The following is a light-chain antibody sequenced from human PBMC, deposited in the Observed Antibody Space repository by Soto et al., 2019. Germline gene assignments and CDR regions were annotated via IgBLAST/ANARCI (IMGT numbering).Light chain of an antibody. CDR2: GVS. J-gene: IGKJ2*01. Sequence: DIVLTQSPATLSVSPGDRVTLSCRASESLFGFLAWYQQKPGQAPRLLMYGVSTMASGIPARFSGGGSATDFTLTISSLQSEDYAFYYCQSYNDWPFASGLGTRLEI. V-gene: IGKV3-15*01. CDR1: ESLFGF. CDR3: QSYNDWPFA.